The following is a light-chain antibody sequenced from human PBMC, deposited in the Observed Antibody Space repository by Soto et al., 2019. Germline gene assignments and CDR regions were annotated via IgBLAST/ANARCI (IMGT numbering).Light chain of an antibody. J-gene: IGKJ5*01. CDR2: GAS. V-gene: IGKV3-15*01. CDR1: QSISSN. CDR3: QQYQNWPPIT. Sequence: EIVMTQSPATLSVSPGERATLSCRPSQSISSNLAWYQQKPGQAPRLLIYGASTRATGIPDRFSGSGSGTDFTLTISSLQSDDFAVYHCQQYQNWPPITFGQGTRLEI.